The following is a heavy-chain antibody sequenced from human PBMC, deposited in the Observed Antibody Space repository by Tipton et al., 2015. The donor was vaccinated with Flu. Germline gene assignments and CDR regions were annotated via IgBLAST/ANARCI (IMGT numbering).Heavy chain of an antibody. CDR1: GGSFSGYY. D-gene: IGHD1-26*01. J-gene: IGHJ1*01. CDR2: INHSGST. CDR3: ARYGTYDGSRYFQH. Sequence: TLSLTCAVYGGSFSGYYWSWIRQPPGKGLEWIGEINHSGSTYYSPSLKSRVTISADTSNNQFSLKLSSVTAADTAVYYCARYGTYDGSRYFQHWGQGTLVTVSS. V-gene: IGHV4-34*01.